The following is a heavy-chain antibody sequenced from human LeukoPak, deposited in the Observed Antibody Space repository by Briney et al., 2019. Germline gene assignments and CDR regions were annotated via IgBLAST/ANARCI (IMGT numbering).Heavy chain of an antibody. V-gene: IGHV3-15*01. CDR1: GFTFNNAW. Sequence: GGSLRLSCAASGFTFNNAWMSWVRQAPGKGLEWVGRIKCKTDGGTTDYAAPVKGRFTISRDDSKNTLNLQMNSLKTEDTAVYYCTTVTSGSGTYHKYYFDYWGQGTLVTVSS. D-gene: IGHD3-10*01. CDR3: TTVTSGSGTYHKYYFDY. J-gene: IGHJ4*02. CDR2: IKCKTDGGTT.